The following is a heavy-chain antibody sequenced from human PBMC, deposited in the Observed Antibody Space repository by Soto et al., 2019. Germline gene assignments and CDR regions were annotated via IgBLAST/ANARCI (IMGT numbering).Heavy chain of an antibody. CDR1: GFSLSTSGVG. D-gene: IGHD2-2*02. V-gene: IGHV2-5*02. Sequence: QITLKESGHTLVKPTQTLTLTCTFSGFSLSTSGVGGGWIRPPPGKALEWLELIYWDDDKRYSPSLKSRLTITKDTTKNQVVLTKTNMDPVDTATYYCAHRPPYWSSTSCYTGDWFDPWGQGTLVTVSS. CDR2: IYWDDDK. CDR3: AHRPPYWSSTSCYTGDWFDP. J-gene: IGHJ5*02.